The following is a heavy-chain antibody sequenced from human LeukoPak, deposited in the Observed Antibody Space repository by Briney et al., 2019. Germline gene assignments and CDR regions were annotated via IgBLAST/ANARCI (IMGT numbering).Heavy chain of an antibody. V-gene: IGHV3-48*02. CDR3: ASSGSYRFDY. J-gene: IGHJ4*02. CDR1: GFTFSSYS. D-gene: IGHD1-26*01. CDR2: ITASGTAM. Sequence: GGSLRLSCAASGFTFSSYSMNWVHQAPGKGLEWVSHITASGTAMFYADSVKGRFTISRDNAKNSLYLQMNSLRDEDTAAYYCASSGSYRFDYWGQGTLVTVSS.